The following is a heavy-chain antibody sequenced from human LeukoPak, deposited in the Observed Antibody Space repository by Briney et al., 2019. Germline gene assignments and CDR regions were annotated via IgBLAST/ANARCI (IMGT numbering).Heavy chain of an antibody. J-gene: IGHJ5*02. CDR2: IYYSGST. V-gene: IGHV4-39*01. CDR1: GGSISSSGYY. Sequence: PSETLSLTCTVSGGSISSSGYYWGWIRQPPGKGLEWIGSIYYSGSTYYNPSLKSRVTISVDTSKNQFSLKLSSVTAADTAVYYCARHDYWFDPWGQGTLVTVSS. D-gene: IGHD2-21*02. CDR3: ARHDYWFDP.